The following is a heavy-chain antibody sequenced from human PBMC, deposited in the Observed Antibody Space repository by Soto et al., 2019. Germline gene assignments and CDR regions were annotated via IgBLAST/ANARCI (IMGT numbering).Heavy chain of an antibody. CDR2: ISAYNGNT. CDR3: ARDSLPLNTYYDFWSAIKGSWFDP. J-gene: IGHJ5*02. V-gene: IGHV1-18*01. CDR1: GYTFTSYG. D-gene: IGHD3-3*01. Sequence: GASVKVSCKASGYTFTSYGISWVRQAPGQGLEWMGWISAYNGNTNYAQKLQGRVTMTTDTSTSTAYMELRSLRSDDTAVYYCARDSLPLNTYYDFWSAIKGSWFDPWGQGTLVTVST.